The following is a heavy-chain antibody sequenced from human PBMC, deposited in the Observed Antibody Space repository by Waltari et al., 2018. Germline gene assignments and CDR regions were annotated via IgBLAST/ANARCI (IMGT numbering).Heavy chain of an antibody. J-gene: IGHJ5*02. Sequence: QLQLQESGPGLVKPSETLSLPCPVSGDSISRSSYYWGWIRQSPGKGLEWIGSIYYSGSTDYNPTLKSRVTISGDTSKNQFSLKLSSVTAADTAVYYCARHWKKSGYRFDPWGQGTLVTVSS. CDR2: IYYSGST. V-gene: IGHV4-39*01. CDR3: ARHWKKSGYRFDP. CDR1: GDSISRSSYY. D-gene: IGHD5-12*01.